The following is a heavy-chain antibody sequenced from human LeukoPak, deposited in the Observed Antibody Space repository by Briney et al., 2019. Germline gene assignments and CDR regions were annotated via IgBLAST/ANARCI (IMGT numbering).Heavy chain of an antibody. D-gene: IGHD4-23*01. CDR1: GGSINNYY. CDR3: ARLSTIVTPTGYFSYYYMDV. CDR2: IYSSGST. Sequence: PSETLSLTCTVSGGSINNYYWSWIRQPAGKGLEWIGLIYSSGSTSYNPSLKSRVTMSVDTSKKRFSLRLSSVTAADTAVYYCARLSTIVTPTGYFSYYYMDVWGRGTTVTVSS. J-gene: IGHJ6*03. V-gene: IGHV4-4*07.